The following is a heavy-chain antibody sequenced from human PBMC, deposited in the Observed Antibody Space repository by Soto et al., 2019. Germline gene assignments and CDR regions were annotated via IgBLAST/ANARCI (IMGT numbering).Heavy chain of an antibody. D-gene: IGHD3-10*01. J-gene: IGHJ6*02. CDR3: ARGHTTFGFYHYGLGV. Sequence: QVQLQESGPGLVKPSQTLSLTCTVSGGSISSDRYFWNWVRQHPGKGLAWIAYILNIGSTYFNPSLKSRVPFSVATPKSQFSLNLTSVTPADTAVYYWARGHTTFGFYHYGLGVWGQGTTVIVSS. CDR2: ILNIGST. CDR1: GGSISSDRYF. V-gene: IGHV4-31*03.